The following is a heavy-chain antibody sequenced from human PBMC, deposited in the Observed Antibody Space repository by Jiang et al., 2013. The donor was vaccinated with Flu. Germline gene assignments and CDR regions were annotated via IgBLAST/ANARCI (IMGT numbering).Heavy chain of an antibody. CDR3: ARGTVAAAGLKGRTNWFDP. Sequence: GSGLVKPSQTLSLTCTVSGGSISSGGYYWSWIRQHPGKGLEWIGYIYYSGSTYYNPSLKSRVTISVDTSKNQFSLKLSSVTAADTAVYYCARGTVAAAGLKGRTNWFDPWGQGTLVTVSS. V-gene: IGHV4-31*03. J-gene: IGHJ5*02. CDR1: GGSISSGGYY. D-gene: IGHD6-13*01. CDR2: IYYSGST.